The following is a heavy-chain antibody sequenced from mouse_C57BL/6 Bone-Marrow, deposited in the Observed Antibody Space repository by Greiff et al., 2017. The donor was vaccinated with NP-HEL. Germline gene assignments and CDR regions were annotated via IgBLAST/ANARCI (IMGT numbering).Heavy chain of an antibody. Sequence: VQLKESGPELVKPGASVKIPCKASGYTFTDYNMDWVKQSHGKSLEWIGDINPNNGGTIYNQKFKGKATLTVDKSSSTAYMELRSLTSEDTAVYYCARREDYAPAYWGQGTLVTVSA. V-gene: IGHV1-18*01. D-gene: IGHD2-4*01. CDR2: INPNNGGT. CDR3: ARREDYAPAY. J-gene: IGHJ3*01. CDR1: GYTFTDYN.